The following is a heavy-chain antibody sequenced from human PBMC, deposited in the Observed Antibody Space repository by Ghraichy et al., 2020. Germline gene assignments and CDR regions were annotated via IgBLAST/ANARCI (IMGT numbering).Heavy chain of an antibody. Sequence: SVKVSCKASGGTFSSYAISWVRQAPGQGLEWMGGIIPIFGTANYAQKFQGRVTITADESTSTAYMELSSLRSEDTAVYYCARPRRVVVPAAIPGKGYYYYGMDVWGQGTTVTVSS. CDR3: ARPRRVVVPAAIPGKGYYYYGMDV. D-gene: IGHD2-2*02. CDR1: GGTFSSYA. J-gene: IGHJ6*02. CDR2: IIPIFGTA. V-gene: IGHV1-69*13.